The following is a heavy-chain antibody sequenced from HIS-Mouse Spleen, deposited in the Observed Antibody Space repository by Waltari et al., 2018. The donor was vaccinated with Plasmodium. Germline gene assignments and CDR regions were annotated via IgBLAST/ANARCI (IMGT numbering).Heavy chain of an antibody. CDR3: ARHRYSSSWYSY. V-gene: IGHV4-59*08. CDR1: GGSISSYY. CDR2: IYYRGST. D-gene: IGHD6-13*01. Sequence: QVQLQESGPGLVTPSATLSLTCTVPGGSISSYYWSWIRQPPGKGLEWIGYIYYRGSTNYNPSLKSRVTISVDTSKNQFSLKLSSVTAADTAVYYCARHRYSSSWYSYWGQGTLVTVSS. J-gene: IGHJ4*02.